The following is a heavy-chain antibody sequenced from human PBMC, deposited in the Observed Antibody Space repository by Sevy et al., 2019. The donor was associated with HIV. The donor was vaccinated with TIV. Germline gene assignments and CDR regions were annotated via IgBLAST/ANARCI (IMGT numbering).Heavy chain of an antibody. Sequence: SETLSLTCTVSGGSISSGDYYWSWIRQPPGKGLEWIGYIYYSGSTYYNPSLKSRVTISVDTSKNQFSLKLSSVTAADMAVYYCAGSGFTAPFDYWGQGTLVTVSS. V-gene: IGHV4-30-4*01. CDR2: IYYSGST. CDR1: GGSISSGDYY. D-gene: IGHD3-22*01. J-gene: IGHJ4*02. CDR3: AGSGFTAPFDY.